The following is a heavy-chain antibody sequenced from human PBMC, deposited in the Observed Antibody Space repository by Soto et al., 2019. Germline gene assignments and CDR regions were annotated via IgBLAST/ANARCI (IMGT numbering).Heavy chain of an antibody. CDR3: ARIRTTSSLFDY. J-gene: IGHJ4*02. CDR2: IYWDDDK. V-gene: IGHV2-5*02. D-gene: IGHD6-13*01. CDR1: GFSLSASGVA. Sequence: QITLKESGPPLVKPTQTLTLTCTFSGFSLSASGVAVGWIRQPPGKALEWLALIYWDDDKRYSPSLRSRLTITKDTSKNQVVLTMTNMDPVDTATYYCARIRTTSSLFDYWGQGTLVTVSS.